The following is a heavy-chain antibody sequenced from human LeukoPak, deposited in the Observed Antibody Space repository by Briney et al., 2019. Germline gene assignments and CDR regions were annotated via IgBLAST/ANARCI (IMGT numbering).Heavy chain of an antibody. CDR3: VREIFYMTGGGFDI. V-gene: IGHV3-21*01. D-gene: IGHD3-3*01. Sequence: GGSLRLSCAASGFTFSSYSMNGVRQAPGKGLEWVSSISSSSSYIYYADSVKGRFTISRDNAKNSLYLQMNSLRAEDTAVYYCVREIFYMTGGGFDIWGQGTMVTVPS. CDR2: ISSSSSYI. CDR1: GFTFSSYS. J-gene: IGHJ3*02.